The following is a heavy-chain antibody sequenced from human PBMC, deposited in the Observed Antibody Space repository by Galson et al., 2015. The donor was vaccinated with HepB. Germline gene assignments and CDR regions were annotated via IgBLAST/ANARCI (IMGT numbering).Heavy chain of an antibody. Sequence: SLRLSCAASGFTFSSYSMNWVRQAPGKGLEWVSSISSSSSYIYYAYSVKGRFTISRDHAKNSLYLQMNSLRAEDTAVYYCARVWAIGGDDIVVVPAAAYYYYGMDVGGQGTTVTVSS. CDR3: ARVWAIGGDDIVVVPAAAYYYYGMDV. J-gene: IGHJ6*02. D-gene: IGHD2-2*01. CDR1: GFTFSSYS. V-gene: IGHV3-21*01. CDR2: ISSSSSYI.